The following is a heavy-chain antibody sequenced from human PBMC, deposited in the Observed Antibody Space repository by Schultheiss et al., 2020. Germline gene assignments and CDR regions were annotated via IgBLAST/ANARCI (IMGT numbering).Heavy chain of an antibody. CDR3: AREGREVTTFDY. V-gene: IGHV3-7*01. CDR1: GFTFTNYW. J-gene: IGHJ4*02. CDR2: IKQDGSEK. Sequence: GGSLRLSCAASGFTFTNYWMSWVRQAPGKGLEWVANIKQDGSEKDYVDSVKGRFTISRDNAKNSLYLQMNSLRAEDTAVYYCAREGREVTTFDYWGQGTLVTVSA. D-gene: IGHD4-11*01.